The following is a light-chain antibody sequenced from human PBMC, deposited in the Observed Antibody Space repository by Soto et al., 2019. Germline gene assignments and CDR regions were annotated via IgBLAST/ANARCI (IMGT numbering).Light chain of an antibody. V-gene: IGKV3-15*01. CDR1: QSVSSN. Sequence: EIVMTQSPATLSVSPGERATLSCRASQSVSSNVAWYQQKPGQAPRLLIHGASTRATGIPARFSGSGSGTEFTLTISSLQSEDFAVYYCQQNNNWPLTFGGGTKVEIK. J-gene: IGKJ4*01. CDR3: QQNNNWPLT. CDR2: GAS.